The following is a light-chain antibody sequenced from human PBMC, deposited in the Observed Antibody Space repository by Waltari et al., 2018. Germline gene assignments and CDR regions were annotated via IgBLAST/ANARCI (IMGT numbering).Light chain of an antibody. CDR1: SSDVGGFDY. CDR2: EVS. Sequence: QSALTQPPSASGSPGQSVTIPCTGNSSDVGGFDYASWYQQHPGKVPRLIIYEVSKRPSGVPDRFSGSKSGNTASLTVSGLQVEDEADYYCSSFAGSSQMLFGGGTKLTVL. CDR3: SSFAGSSQML. V-gene: IGLV2-8*01. J-gene: IGLJ2*01.